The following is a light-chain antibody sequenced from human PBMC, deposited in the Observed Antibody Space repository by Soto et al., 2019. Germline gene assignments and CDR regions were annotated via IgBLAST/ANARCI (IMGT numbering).Light chain of an antibody. V-gene: IGKV1-5*03. J-gene: IGKJ1*01. CDR1: QSIDDL. CDR2: KAS. Sequence: DIQMTQSPSTLSASVGDRVTITCRASQSIDDLLAWYQQRPGKAPNLLIYKASTLESGVPSRFRGSGSGAEFTLTVSSLQPDDFATYYCQQYKESPWTFGQGTKVEIK. CDR3: QQYKESPWT.